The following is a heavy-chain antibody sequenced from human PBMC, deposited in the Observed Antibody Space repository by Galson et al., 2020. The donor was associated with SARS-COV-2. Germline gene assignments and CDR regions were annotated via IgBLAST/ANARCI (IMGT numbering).Heavy chain of an antibody. J-gene: IGHJ6*02. D-gene: IGHD3-16*01. CDR2: IYYSGST. V-gene: IGHV4-31*03. CDR3: ARVGGTRNRLAYYYYGMDV. Sequence: ASETLSLTCTVSGGSISSGGYYWSWIRQHPGKGLEWIGYIYYSGSTYYNPSLKSRVTISVDTSKNQFSLKLSSVTAADTAVYYCARVGGTRNRLAYYYYGMDVWGQGTTVTVSS. CDR1: GGSISSGGYY.